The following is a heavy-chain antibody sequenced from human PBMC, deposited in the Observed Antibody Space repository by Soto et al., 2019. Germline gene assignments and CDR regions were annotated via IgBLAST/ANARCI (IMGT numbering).Heavy chain of an antibody. J-gene: IGHJ3*02. CDR3: ARVPGVVVSADDAFDI. Sequence: QVQLQESGPGLVKPSGTLSLTCAVSGGSVSSSNWWSWVRQSPGKGLEWMGEIYHSGSAHYNPSLKMRATISPAKSKSQFSLRLTSVTTAYTAVYYCARVPGVVVSADDAFDIWGPGTRVIVSS. CDR2: IYHSGSA. CDR1: GGSVSSSNW. D-gene: IGHD2-21*01. V-gene: IGHV4-4*02.